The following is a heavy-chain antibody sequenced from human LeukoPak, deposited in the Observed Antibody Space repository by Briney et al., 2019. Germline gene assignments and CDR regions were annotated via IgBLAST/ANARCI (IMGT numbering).Heavy chain of an antibody. J-gene: IGHJ4*02. CDR1: GFTFSSYW. CDR3: ARGLAAFRDYYGSGSLDY. D-gene: IGHD3-10*01. V-gene: IGHV3-7*01. Sequence: GGSLRLSCAASGFTFSSYWMSWVRQALGKGLEWVANIKQDGSEKYYVDSVKGRFTISRDNAKNSLYLQMNSLRAEDTAVYYCARGLAAFRDYYGSGSLDYWGQGALVTVSS. CDR2: IKQDGSEK.